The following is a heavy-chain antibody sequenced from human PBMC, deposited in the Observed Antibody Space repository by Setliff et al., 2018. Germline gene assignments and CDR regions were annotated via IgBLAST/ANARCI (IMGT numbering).Heavy chain of an antibody. Sequence: NPSETLSLTCTVSGGSISSYYWSWIRQPPGKGLEWIGYIYTSGSTNYNPSLKSRVTISVDTSKNQFSLKLSSVTAADTAVYYCARAHDSYYYYYMDVWGKGTTVTVSS. CDR2: IYTSGST. CDR3: ARAHDSYYYYYMDV. J-gene: IGHJ6*03. CDR1: GGSISSYY. V-gene: IGHV4-4*08.